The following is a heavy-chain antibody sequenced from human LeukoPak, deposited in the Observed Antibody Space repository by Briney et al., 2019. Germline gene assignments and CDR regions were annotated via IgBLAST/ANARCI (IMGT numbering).Heavy chain of an antibody. J-gene: IGHJ6*02. CDR3: ASLDGSGSYSGNYYYGMDV. CDR2: ISSSSSYI. V-gene: IGHV3-21*01. CDR1: GFTFSGYS. D-gene: IGHD3-10*01. Sequence: PGGSLRLSCAASGFTFSGYSMNWVRQAPGKGLEWVSSISSSSSYIYYADSVKGRFTISRDNAKNSLYLQMNSLRAEDTAVYYCASLDGSGSYSGNYYYGMDVWGQGTTVTVSS.